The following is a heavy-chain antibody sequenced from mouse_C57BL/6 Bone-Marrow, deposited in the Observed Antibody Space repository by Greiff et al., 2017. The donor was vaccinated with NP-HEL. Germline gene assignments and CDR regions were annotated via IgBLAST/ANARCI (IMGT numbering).Heavy chain of an antibody. V-gene: IGHV14-3*01. CDR3: ARSYYYGSFAY. D-gene: IGHD1-1*01. CDR1: GFNIKNTY. CDR2: IDPANGNT. Sequence: VQLPHPVSYLFMPWASVKLSCTASGFNIKNTYMHWVKQRPEQGLEWIGRIDPANGNTKYAPKFQGKATITADTSSNTAYLQLSSLTSEDTAIYYCARSYYYGSFAYWGQGTLVTVSA. J-gene: IGHJ3*01.